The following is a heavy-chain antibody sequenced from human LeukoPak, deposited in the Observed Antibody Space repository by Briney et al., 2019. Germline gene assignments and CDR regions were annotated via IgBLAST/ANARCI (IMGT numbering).Heavy chain of an antibody. CDR1: GNSVSSSIAA. V-gene: IGHV6-1*01. J-gene: IGHJ4*02. Sequence: SQTLSLTCAISGNSVSSSIAAWNWIRQSPSRGLEWLGKTDNRYKWYNDYAVSVKSRITINPDTSKNQFSLQLNSVTPEDTAVYYCAREGVGATPPLMSPFDYWGQGTLVTVSS. CDR3: AREGVGATPPLMSPFDY. D-gene: IGHD1-26*01. CDR2: TDNRYKWYN.